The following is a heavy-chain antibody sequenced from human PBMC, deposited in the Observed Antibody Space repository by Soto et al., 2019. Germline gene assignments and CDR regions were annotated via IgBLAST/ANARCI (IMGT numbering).Heavy chain of an antibody. CDR2: IWYDGSNK. V-gene: IGHV3-33*01. J-gene: IGHJ5*02. CDR3: AREELGYGSSTRCWDWCDR. Sequence: GGSLRLSCAASGFTFSSYGLHWVRQAPGKGLEWVAVIWYDGSNKYYADSVKGRFTISGDNSKNTLFLQMNSLRAEDTAVYYCAREELGYGSSTRCWDWCDRWGQGTMVSVSS. D-gene: IGHD2-2*01. CDR1: GFTFSSYG.